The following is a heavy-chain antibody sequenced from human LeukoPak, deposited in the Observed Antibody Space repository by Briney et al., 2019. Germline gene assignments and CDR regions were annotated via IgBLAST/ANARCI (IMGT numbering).Heavy chain of an antibody. J-gene: IGHJ4*02. CDR2: IYYSGST. V-gene: IGHV4-59*01. CDR1: GDSISSSY. Sequence: SETLSLTCTVSGDSISSSYWSWIRQPPGKGLEWIGNIYYSGSTNYNPSLKSRVTISVDTSKNQFSLKLSSVTAADTAVYYCASGESGSSWFDYWGQGTLATVSS. CDR3: ASGESGSSWFDY. D-gene: IGHD6-13*01.